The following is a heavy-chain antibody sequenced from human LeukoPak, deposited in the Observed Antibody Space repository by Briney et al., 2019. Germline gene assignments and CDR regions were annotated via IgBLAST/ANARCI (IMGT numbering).Heavy chain of an antibody. V-gene: IGHV3-43*01. Sequence: PGGSLRLTCAASGFVFEESTMHWVRQAPGKGLEWVSLINWDGGTTHYAGSVKGRFTISRDNSKNSLYLQLNSLTSDDTALYYCATGDEDSPMNFYHWGQGTLVTVSP. D-gene: IGHD5-18*01. J-gene: IGHJ4*02. CDR3: ATGDEDSPMNFYH. CDR1: GFVFEEST. CDR2: INWDGGTT.